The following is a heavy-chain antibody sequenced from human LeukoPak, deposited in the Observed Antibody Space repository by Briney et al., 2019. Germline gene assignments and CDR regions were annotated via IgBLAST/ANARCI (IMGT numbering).Heavy chain of an antibody. CDR1: GGSFSGYY. CDR2: INHSGST. V-gene: IGHV4-34*01. CDR3: ARGRGIAVD. D-gene: IGHD6-19*01. Sequence: SETLSLTCAVYGGSFSGYYWSWIRQPPGKGLEWIGEINHSGSTNYNPSLKSRVTISVDTSKNQFSLKLSSVTAADTAVYYCARGRGIAVDWGQGTLVAVSS. J-gene: IGHJ4*02.